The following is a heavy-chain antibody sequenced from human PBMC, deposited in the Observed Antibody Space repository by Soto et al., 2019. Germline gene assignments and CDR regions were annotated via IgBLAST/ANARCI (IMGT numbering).Heavy chain of an antibody. CDR1: GGTFSSYT. Sequence: QVPLVQSGAEVKKPGSSVKVSCKASGGTFSSYTISWVRQAPGQGLEWMGRIIPILGIANYAQKFQGRVTITADKSTSTAYMELSSLRSEDTAVYYCARLTTVVTPGIDYWGQGTLVTVSS. V-gene: IGHV1-69*02. CDR3: ARLTTVVTPGIDY. D-gene: IGHD4-17*01. J-gene: IGHJ4*02. CDR2: IIPILGIA.